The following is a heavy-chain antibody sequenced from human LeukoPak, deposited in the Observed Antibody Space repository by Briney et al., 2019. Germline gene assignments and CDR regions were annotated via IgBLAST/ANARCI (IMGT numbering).Heavy chain of an antibody. V-gene: IGHV3-23*01. D-gene: IGHD6-13*01. CDR1: GFTFSSYA. Sequence: GGSLRLSCAASGFTFSSYAMSWVRQAPGKGLEWVSGIGGSGDNTYYADSVKGQFTISRDNSKNTLYLQMNSLRAEDTAVYYCTKHFFPGIAALLPTDAFDIWGQGTMVTVSS. CDR3: TKHFFPGIAALLPTDAFDI. CDR2: IGGSGDNT. J-gene: IGHJ3*02.